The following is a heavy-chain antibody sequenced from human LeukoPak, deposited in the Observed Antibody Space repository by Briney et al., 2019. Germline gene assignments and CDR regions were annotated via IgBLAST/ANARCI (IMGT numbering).Heavy chain of an antibody. V-gene: IGHV3-33*01. CDR1: GFTFSSYG. CDR3: ARDKGWYYYGMDV. J-gene: IGHJ6*02. Sequence: TGGSLRLSCAASGFTFSSYGMHRVRQAPGKGLEWVAVIWYDGSNKYYADSVKGRFTISRDNSKNTLYLQMNSLRAEDTAVYYCARDKGWYYYGMDVWGQGTTVTVSS. CDR2: IWYDGSNK.